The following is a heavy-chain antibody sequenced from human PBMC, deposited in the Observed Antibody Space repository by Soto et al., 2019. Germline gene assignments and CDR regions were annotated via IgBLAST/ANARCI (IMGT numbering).Heavy chain of an antibody. D-gene: IGHD1-26*01. CDR1: GGSISSYY. V-gene: IGHV4-4*07. Sequence: SETLSLTCTVSGGSISSYYWSWIRQTAGKGLEWIGRLYTSGSTNYNPSLKSRVTMSVDTSKNQFSLKLSSVTPADTAVYYCSRDLPHASSVHYYYGMDVWIQGTTVTVS. CDR2: LYTSGST. CDR3: SRDLPHASSVHYYYGMDV. J-gene: IGHJ6*02.